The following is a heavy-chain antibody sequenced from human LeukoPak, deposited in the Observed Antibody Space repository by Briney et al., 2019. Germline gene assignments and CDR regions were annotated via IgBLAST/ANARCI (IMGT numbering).Heavy chain of an antibody. CDR3: AKDLNQNHYYDSSGYYDAFDI. Sequence: GSLRLSCAASGFIFDDYAMHWVRQAPGKGLEWVSVISGDDSSIYYADSVKGRFTISRDNSKNSLYLQMNSLRTEDTALYYCAKDLNQNHYYDSSGYYDAFDIWGQGTMVTVSS. D-gene: IGHD3-22*01. J-gene: IGHJ3*02. V-gene: IGHV3-43*02. CDR2: ISGDDSSI. CDR1: GFIFDDYA.